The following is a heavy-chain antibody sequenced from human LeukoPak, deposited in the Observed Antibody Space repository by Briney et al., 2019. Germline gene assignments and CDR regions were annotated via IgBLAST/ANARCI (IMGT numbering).Heavy chain of an antibody. V-gene: IGHV3-33*05. D-gene: IGHD3-22*01. CDR3: ARDLEDSSPFGAFDM. Sequence: PGGSLRLSCAASGFTFSGHGMHWVRQAPGKGLEWVTVISYDGSNKYYADSVKGRLTISRDNSKNTLYLQMNSLSAEDTAVYYCARDLEDSSPFGAFDMWGQGTMVTVSS. J-gene: IGHJ3*02. CDR2: ISYDGSNK. CDR1: GFTFSGHG.